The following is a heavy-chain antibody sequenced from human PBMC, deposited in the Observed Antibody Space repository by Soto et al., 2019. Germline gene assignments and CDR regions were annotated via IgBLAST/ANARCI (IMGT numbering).Heavy chain of an antibody. D-gene: IGHD1-7*01. CDR3: ARDGIGGTIFRGYFDY. V-gene: IGHV3-33*01. CDR2: IRYDGSNI. Sequence: QAQLVESGGGVVQPGRSLRLSCAASGYIFSGYGTHWVRQAPGKGLEWVAVIRYDGSNIYYADSVKGRFTISRDNSKNMLYLQMNSLGAEDTAVYYCARDGIGGTIFRGYFDYWGQGTLVTVSS. J-gene: IGHJ4*02. CDR1: GYIFSGYG.